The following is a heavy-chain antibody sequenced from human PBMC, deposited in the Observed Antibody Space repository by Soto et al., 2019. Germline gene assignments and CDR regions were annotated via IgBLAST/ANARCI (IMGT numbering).Heavy chain of an antibody. CDR2: IYYSGST. J-gene: IGHJ3*02. V-gene: IGHV4-39*01. CDR3: ARNYGGNGDAFDI. D-gene: IGHD4-17*01. CDR1: GGSISSSSYY. Sequence: QLQLQESGPGLVKPSETLSLTCTVSGGSISSSSYYWGWIRQPPGKGLEWIGSIYYSGSTYYNPSLQSRVTISVDTSKNQFSLKLSSVTAADTAVYYCARNYGGNGDAFDIWGQGTMVTVSS.